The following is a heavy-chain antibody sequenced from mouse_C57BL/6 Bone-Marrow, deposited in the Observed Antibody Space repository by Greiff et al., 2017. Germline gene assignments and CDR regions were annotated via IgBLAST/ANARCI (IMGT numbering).Heavy chain of an antibody. CDR2: INSDGGST. D-gene: IGHD2-4*01. CDR1: EYEFPSND. CDR3: ARHDYDFDY. Sequence: DVHLVESGGGLVQPGESLKLSCESTEYEFPSNDMSWVRKTPEKRLEWVAAINSDGGSTYYPDTMEGRFIISRDNTKKTLYLKRSSLRSEDTALYYRARHDYDFDYWGQGTTLTVSS. J-gene: IGHJ2*01. V-gene: IGHV5-2*01.